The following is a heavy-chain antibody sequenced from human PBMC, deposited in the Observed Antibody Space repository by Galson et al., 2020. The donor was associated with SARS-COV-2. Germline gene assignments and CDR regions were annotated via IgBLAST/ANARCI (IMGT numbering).Heavy chain of an antibody. CDR1: GFTFSPYG. J-gene: IGHJ3*02. CDR3: ARGSSSNAFDI. Sequence: TGGSLRLYCEASGFTFSPYGMDWVRQAPGKGLEWVAVIWYDGSNKYYADSVKGRFTISRDNSKNTLYLQMNSLRADDTAVYYCARGSSSNAFDIWGQGTMVTVSS. V-gene: IGHV3-33*01. D-gene: IGHD3-10*01. CDR2: IWYDGSNK.